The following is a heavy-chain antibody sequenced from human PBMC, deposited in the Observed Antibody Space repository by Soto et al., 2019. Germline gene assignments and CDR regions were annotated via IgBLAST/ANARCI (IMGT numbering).Heavy chain of an antibody. D-gene: IGHD1-26*01. CDR2: FDPEDGET. J-gene: IGHJ6*02. CDR1: GYTLTELS. V-gene: IGHV1-24*01. CDR3: ATRGVSLGATADYYYYGMDV. Sequence: GASVKVSCKVSGYTLTELSMHWVRQAPGKGLEWMGGFDPEDGETIYAQKFRGRVTMTEDTSTDTAYMELSSLRSEDTAVYYCATRGVSLGATADYYYYGMDVWGQGTTVTVSS.